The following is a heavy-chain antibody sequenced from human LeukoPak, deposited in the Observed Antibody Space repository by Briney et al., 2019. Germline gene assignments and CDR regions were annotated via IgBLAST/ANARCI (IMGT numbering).Heavy chain of an antibody. D-gene: IGHD1-7*01. Sequence: ASVKVSCKTSGYTFTSSSVNWVRQAPGQGLERMGNTNHAQILQDRVTMTTDTSTNTAYMELRNLRSDDTAVYYCAREVLELWNHSGAFDIWGQGTMVTVSS. V-gene: IGHV1-18*01. CDR3: AREVLELWNHSGAFDI. CDR1: GYTFTSSS. CDR2: NT. J-gene: IGHJ3*02.